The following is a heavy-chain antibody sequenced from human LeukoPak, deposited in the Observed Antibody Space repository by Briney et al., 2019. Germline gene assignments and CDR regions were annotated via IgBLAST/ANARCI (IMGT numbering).Heavy chain of an antibody. CDR3: AREIENGSGSYYYYYGMDV. Sequence: GASVKVSCKASGYTFTGYYMHWVRQAPGQGLEWMGWINPNSGGTNHAQKFQGRVTMTRDTSISTAYMELSRLRSDDTAVYYCAREIENGSGSYYYYYGMDVWGQGTTVTVSS. D-gene: IGHD3-10*01. CDR1: GYTFTGYY. CDR2: INPNSGGT. J-gene: IGHJ6*02. V-gene: IGHV1-2*02.